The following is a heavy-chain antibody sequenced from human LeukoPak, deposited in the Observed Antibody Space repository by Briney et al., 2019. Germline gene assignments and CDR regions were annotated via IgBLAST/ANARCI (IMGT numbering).Heavy chain of an antibody. CDR1: GYTFTHYG. CDR2: ISAYNGNT. CDR3: VLYGMDV. J-gene: IGHJ6*02. D-gene: IGHD2-15*01. Sequence: ASVNVSCKASGYTFTHYGLSWVRQPPGQGLEWMGWISAYNGNTNYAQKLQGRVTMTTDTSTSTAYMELRSLRSDDTAVYYCVLYGMDVWGQGTTVTVSS. V-gene: IGHV1-18*01.